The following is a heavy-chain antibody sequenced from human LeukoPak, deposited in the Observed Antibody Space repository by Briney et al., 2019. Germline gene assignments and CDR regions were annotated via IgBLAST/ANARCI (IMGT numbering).Heavy chain of an antibody. V-gene: IGHV3-48*04. CDR1: GFTFSSYS. Sequence: GGSLRLSCAASGFTFSSYSMNWVRQAPGKGLEWVSYISSSGSTIYYADSVKGRFTISRDNAKNSLYLQMNSLRAEDTAVYYCAELGITMIGGVGGKGTTVTISS. D-gene: IGHD3-10*02. CDR3: AELGITMIGGV. CDR2: ISSSGSTI. J-gene: IGHJ6*04.